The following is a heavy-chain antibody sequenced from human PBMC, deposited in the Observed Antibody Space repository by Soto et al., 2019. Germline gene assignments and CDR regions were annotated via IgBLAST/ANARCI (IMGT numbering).Heavy chain of an antibody. CDR3: ARNYYDSSDRDYLDY. CDR2: INPITGGT. CDR1: GYTVTSYY. V-gene: IGHV1-2*02. D-gene: IGHD3-22*01. J-gene: IGHJ4*02. Sequence: AXVKGSCKPSGYTVTSYYIHWVLQSPGQGLEWMGWINPITGGTNYAPKFQGRVTMTRDTSITTAYMELSRLRSDDTAVYYCARNYYDSSDRDYLDYWGQGTPVTVSS.